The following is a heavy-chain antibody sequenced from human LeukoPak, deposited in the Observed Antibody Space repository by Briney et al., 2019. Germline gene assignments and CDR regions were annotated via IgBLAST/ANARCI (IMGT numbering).Heavy chain of an antibody. CDR3: ARDSYGMDV. V-gene: IGHV3-33*08. J-gene: IGHJ6*02. CDR2: IWYDGSKE. CDR1: GFTVSSNY. Sequence: GGSLRLSCAASGFTVSSNYMSWVRQAPGKGLEWLAVIWYDGSKEYYGDSVKGRFTISRDNSKNTLYLQMNSLRAEETAVYYCARDSYGMDVWGQGTTVTVSS.